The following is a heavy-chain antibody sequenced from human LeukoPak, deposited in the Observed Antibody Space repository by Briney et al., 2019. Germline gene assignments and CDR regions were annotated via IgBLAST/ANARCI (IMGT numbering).Heavy chain of an antibody. V-gene: IGHV4-59*01. CDR2: IVYSGST. J-gene: IGHJ4*02. CDR1: GDSIGSYY. CDR3: ARVRGRAGILSYYDNSRQTGRYYVDN. D-gene: IGHD1-26*01. Sequence: SETLSLTCSVSGDSIGSYYWSWIRQPPGKGLEWIGYIVYSGSTKYNPSLKSRVTMSVDTSKNQFSLKLTSVTAADTAVYYCARVRGRAGILSYYDNSRQTGRYYVDNWGQGIQVSVSS.